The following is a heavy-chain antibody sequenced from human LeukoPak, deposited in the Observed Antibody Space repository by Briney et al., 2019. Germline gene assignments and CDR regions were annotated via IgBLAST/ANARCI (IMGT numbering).Heavy chain of an antibody. CDR3: ARGQGGNYYLNYFDY. V-gene: IGHV4-59*01. CDR2: FYYSGST. CDR1: GGSFSTYY. J-gene: IGHJ4*02. D-gene: IGHD1-26*01. Sequence: AETLSLTCTVTGGSFSTYYWSWIRQPPGKGLEWIGHFYYSGSTNYNPSLKSRVTISVDTSRNQFSLKLTSVTAADTAVYYCARGQGGNYYLNYFDYRGQGALVTVS.